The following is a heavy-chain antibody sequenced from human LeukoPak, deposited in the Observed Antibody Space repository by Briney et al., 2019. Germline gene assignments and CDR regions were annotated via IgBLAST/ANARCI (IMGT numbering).Heavy chain of an antibody. V-gene: IGHV3-66*01. J-gene: IGHJ5*02. D-gene: IGHD3-10*01. CDR1: GFTVSSNY. CDR2: IYSGGGT. Sequence: GGSLRLSCAASGFTVSSNYISWVRQASGKGLEWVSIIYSGGGTNYADSVKGRFTISRDNSKNTVYLQMNSLRAEDTAVYYCARGINYYGSGSYTFDPWGQRTLVTVSS. CDR3: ARGINYYGSGSYTFDP.